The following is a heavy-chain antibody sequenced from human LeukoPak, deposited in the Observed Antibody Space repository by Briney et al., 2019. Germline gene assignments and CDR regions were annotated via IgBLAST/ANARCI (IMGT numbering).Heavy chain of an antibody. CDR2: INPNSGGT. J-gene: IGHJ4*02. D-gene: IGHD2/OR15-2a*01. CDR1: GYTFTGYY. Sequence: ASVKVSCKASGYTFTGYYMHWVRQAPGQGLEWMGWINPNSGGTNYAQKFQGRVTMTRDTSISTAYMEPSRLRSDDTAVYYCARAQGSMSRQDFDYWGQGTLVTVSS. V-gene: IGHV1-2*02. CDR3: ARAQGSMSRQDFDY.